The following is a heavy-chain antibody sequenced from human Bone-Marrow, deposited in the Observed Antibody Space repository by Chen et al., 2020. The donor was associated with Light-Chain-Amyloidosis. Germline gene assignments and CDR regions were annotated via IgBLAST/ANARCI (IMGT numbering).Heavy chain of an antibody. Sequence: QVQLVESGGGVVQPGRSLRLSCAASGFTFSSYGMHWVRQAPGKGLEWVAVISYDGSNKYYADSVKGRFTISRDNSKNTLYLQMNSLRAEDTAVYYCAKDGTVLGADDYYYYGMDVWGQGTTVTVSS. CDR1: GFTFSSYG. CDR2: ISYDGSNK. CDR3: AKDGTVLGADDYYYYGMDV. J-gene: IGHJ6*02. V-gene: IGHV3-30*18. D-gene: IGHD3-16*01.